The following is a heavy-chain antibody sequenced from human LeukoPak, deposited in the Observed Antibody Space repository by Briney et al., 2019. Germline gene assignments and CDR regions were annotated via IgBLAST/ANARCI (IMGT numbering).Heavy chain of an antibody. J-gene: IGHJ4*02. CDR1: GGSFSNYY. V-gene: IGHV4-59*01. CDR3: ARDLGSGKYYSYCDY. D-gene: IGHD1-26*01. CDR2: IYYSGTT. Sequence: SQTLSLTCTVSGGSFSNYYWSWVRQPPGKGLEWIGYIYYSGTTSYNPSLKSRLTISVDTSKNQFSLKLSSVTAADTAVYYCARDLGSGKYYSYCDYWGQGTLVTVSS.